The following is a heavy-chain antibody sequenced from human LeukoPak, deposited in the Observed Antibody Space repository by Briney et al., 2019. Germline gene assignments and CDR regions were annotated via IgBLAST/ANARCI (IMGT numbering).Heavy chain of an antibody. CDR2: IYPGDSDT. CDR3: ARSHYCSGGSCYGDY. Sequence: GESLKISCKSSGYSFTSYWIGWVRQMPGKGLEWMGIIYPGDSDTRYSPSFRGQVTISADKSISTAYLQWSSLKASDTAMYYCARSHYCSGGSCYGDYWGQRTLVTVSS. V-gene: IGHV5-51*01. D-gene: IGHD2-15*01. J-gene: IGHJ4*02. CDR1: GYSFTSYW.